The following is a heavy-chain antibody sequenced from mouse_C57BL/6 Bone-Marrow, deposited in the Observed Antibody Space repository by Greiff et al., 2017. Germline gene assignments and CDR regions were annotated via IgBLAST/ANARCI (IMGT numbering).Heavy chain of an antibody. CDR2: IYPRSGNT. V-gene: IGHV1-81*01. J-gene: IGHJ4*01. CDR1: GYTFTSSG. Sequence: QVQLQQSGAELARPGASVKLSCKASGYTFTSSGISWVKQRTGQGLEWIGEIYPRSGNTYYNEKFKGKATLTADKSSSTAYMELRSLTSEDSAVYFCARERGSYAMDDWGQGTSVTVSS. D-gene: IGHD1-1*01. CDR3: ARERGSYAMDD.